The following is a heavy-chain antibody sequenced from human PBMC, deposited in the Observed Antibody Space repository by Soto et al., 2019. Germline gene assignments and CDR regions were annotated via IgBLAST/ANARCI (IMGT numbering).Heavy chain of an antibody. CDR2: ISYDGSNK. D-gene: IGHD5-18*01. Sequence: GGSLRLSCAASGFTFSSYAMHWVRQAPGKGLEWVAVISYDGSNKYYADSVKGRFTISRDNSKNTLYLQMNSLRAEDTAVYYCAARPERGYSYGLDYWGQGTLVTVSS. J-gene: IGHJ4*02. V-gene: IGHV3-30-3*01. CDR1: GFTFSSYA. CDR3: AARPERGYSYGLDY.